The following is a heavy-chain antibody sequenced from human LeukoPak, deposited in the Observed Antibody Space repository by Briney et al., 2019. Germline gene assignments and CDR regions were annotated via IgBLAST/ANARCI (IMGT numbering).Heavy chain of an antibody. Sequence: PSETLSLTCTVSGGSISSYYWSWIRKPPGKGLDWIGYIYYSGSTNYNPSLKNRVTISVDTSKNKFYLTLSSVTAADSAVYYCARGEYQLLYGLFDPWGQGTLVTVSS. D-gene: IGHD2-2*02. CDR2: IYYSGST. CDR1: GGSISSYY. V-gene: IGHV4-59*01. J-gene: IGHJ5*02. CDR3: ARGEYQLLYGLFDP.